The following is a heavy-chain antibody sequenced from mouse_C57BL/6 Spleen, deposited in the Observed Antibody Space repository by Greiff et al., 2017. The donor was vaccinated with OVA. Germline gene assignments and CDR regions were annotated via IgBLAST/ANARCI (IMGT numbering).Heavy chain of an antibody. J-gene: IGHJ2*01. V-gene: IGHV1-20*01. CDR3: ARNNGSSDGDYFDY. CDR1: GYSFTGYF. Sequence: EVKLMESGPELVKPGDSVKISCKASGYSFTGYFMNWVKQSPGKSLEWIGYINPYNGDTYYNQKFKGKATLTVDKSSSTAYMELRSLTSEDSAVYYGARNNGSSDGDYFDYWGKGTTLTVSS. D-gene: IGHD1-1*01. CDR2: INPYNGDT.